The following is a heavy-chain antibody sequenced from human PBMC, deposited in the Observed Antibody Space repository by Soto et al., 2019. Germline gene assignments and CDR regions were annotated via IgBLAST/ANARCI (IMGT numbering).Heavy chain of an antibody. D-gene: IGHD6-13*01. Sequence: GGSLRLSCAASGFTVSSNYMSWVRQAPGKGLEWVSVICSGGSTYYADSVKGRFTISRDNSKNTLYLQMNSLRAEDTAVYYCARRDSSSWYDAFDIWGQGTMVTVSS. CDR3: ARRDSSSWYDAFDI. CDR1: GFTVSSNY. J-gene: IGHJ3*02. V-gene: IGHV3-66*04. CDR2: ICSGGST.